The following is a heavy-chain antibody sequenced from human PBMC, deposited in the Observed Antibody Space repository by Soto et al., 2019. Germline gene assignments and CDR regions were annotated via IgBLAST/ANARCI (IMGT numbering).Heavy chain of an antibody. CDR3: ARPFDSYYYDSGGYSGNFDY. CDR2: IKQDGSEK. Sequence: SLRLSCSASGFTFSSYWMSWVRQAPGNGLEWVANIKQDGSEKYYVDSVKGRFTISRDNAKNSLYLQMNSLRAEDTAVYYCARPFDSYYYDSGGYSGNFDYWGQGTLVTVS. CDR1: GFTFSSYW. V-gene: IGHV3-7*01. J-gene: IGHJ4*02. D-gene: IGHD3-22*01.